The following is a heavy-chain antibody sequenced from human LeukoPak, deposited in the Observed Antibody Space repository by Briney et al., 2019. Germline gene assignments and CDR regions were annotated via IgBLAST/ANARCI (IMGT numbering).Heavy chain of an antibody. CDR2: ISSGSSTI. Sequence: PGGSLRLSCAASGFTFSSYAMSWVRQAPGKGLECVSYISSGSSTIYYADSVKGRFTISRDNAENLLYLQMNSLRAEDTAVYYCARDYYDSSGDYWGQGTLVTVSS. J-gene: IGHJ4*02. CDR1: GFTFSSYA. CDR3: ARDYYDSSGDY. V-gene: IGHV3-48*01. D-gene: IGHD3-22*01.